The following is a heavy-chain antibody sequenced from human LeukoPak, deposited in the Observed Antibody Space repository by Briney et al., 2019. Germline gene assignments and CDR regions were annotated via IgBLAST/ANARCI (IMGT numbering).Heavy chain of an antibody. CDR3: ARAPSGGDSTYDWFDP. V-gene: IGHV1-69*05. CDR1: GCTFSSYA. D-gene: IGHD2-21*02. J-gene: IGHJ5*02. Sequence: SVKVSCKASGCTFSSYAISWVRPAPGQGLEWMGGIIPIFGTAHYAQKFQGRVTITTDESTSTAYMELSSLRSEDTAVYYCARAPSGGDSTYDWFDPWGQGTLVTVSS. CDR2: IIPIFGTA.